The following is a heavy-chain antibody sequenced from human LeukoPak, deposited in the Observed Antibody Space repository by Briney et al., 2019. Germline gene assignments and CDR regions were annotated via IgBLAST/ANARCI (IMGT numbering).Heavy chain of an antibody. CDR2: IYYSGST. CDR1: GGSISSSSYY. Sequence: SETLSLTCTVSGGSISSSSYYWGWIRQPPGKGLEWIGSIYYSGSTYYNPSLKSRVTISVDTSKNQFSLKLSSVTAADTAVYYCAAVAATGGFDYWGQGTLVTVSS. V-gene: IGHV4-39*07. D-gene: IGHD6-19*01. CDR3: AAVAATGGFDY. J-gene: IGHJ4*02.